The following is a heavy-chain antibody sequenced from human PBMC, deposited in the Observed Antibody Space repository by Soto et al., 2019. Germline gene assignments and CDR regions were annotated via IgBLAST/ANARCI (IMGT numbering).Heavy chain of an antibody. CDR1: GGSISSDSHF. Sequence: SETLSLTCTVSGGSISSDSHFWNWIRQPPGKRLEWIGYIYYSGSTDYNPCLNSRVNIALDTSKNQFSLTLRSVTAADSAISSCRLVIFSRTASDYIYQLSLLALSSSTYF. CDR3: RLVIFSRTASDYIYQLSLLALSSSTYF. CDR2: IYYSGST. D-gene: IGHD3-9*01. V-gene: IGHV4-61*01. J-gene: IGHJ1*01.